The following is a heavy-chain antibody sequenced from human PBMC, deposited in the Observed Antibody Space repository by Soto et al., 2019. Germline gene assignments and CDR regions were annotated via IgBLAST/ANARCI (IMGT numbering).Heavy chain of an antibody. J-gene: IGHJ6*02. CDR1: GGTFSKYA. CDR3: ASSPAAAPPRVGMDV. CDR2: IIPFFQTP. D-gene: IGHD6-13*01. V-gene: IGHV1-69*06. Sequence: QVQLVQSGAEVKKPGSSVKVSCKASGGTFSKYAISWVRQAPGQGLEWMGGIIPFFQTPNYSQKYQGRVTITANKSTTTAYMEMRSLRSEDTAVYYCASSPAAAPPRVGMDVWGQGTTVTVSS.